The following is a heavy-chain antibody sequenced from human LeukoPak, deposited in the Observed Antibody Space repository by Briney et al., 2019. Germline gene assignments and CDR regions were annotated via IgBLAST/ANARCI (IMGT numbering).Heavy chain of an antibody. J-gene: IGHJ3*01. Sequence: PGGSLRLSCAGSGFTFTNYAMIWVRQAPGKGLEWVAAITGSGAGTYYADSVKGRLTVSRDNSKSTLYLQMNSLRPEDTAVYYCAKGPNGDYIGAFDFWGQGTMVTVSS. D-gene: IGHD4-17*01. CDR2: ITGSGAGT. CDR3: AKGPNGDYIGAFDF. V-gene: IGHV3-23*01. CDR1: GFTFTNYA.